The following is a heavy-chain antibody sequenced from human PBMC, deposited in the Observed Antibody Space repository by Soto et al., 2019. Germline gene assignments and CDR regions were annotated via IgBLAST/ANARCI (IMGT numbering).Heavy chain of an antibody. V-gene: IGHV4-30-2*01. CDR1: GGSIITGDFS. CDR3: ARLGPGYSHNCFAP. D-gene: IGHD3-9*01. J-gene: IGHJ5*02. CDR2: IYHEGST. Sequence: LSLTCAVSGGSIITGDFSWNWIRQPPGKGLEWVGYIYHEGSTYYNPSLKGRATISVDRSKNYFSLKLSSVTAADTAVYYWARLGPGYSHNCFAPWGQGTLVTVSS.